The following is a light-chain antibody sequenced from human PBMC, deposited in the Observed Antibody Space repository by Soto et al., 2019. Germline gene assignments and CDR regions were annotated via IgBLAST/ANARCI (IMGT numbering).Light chain of an antibody. CDR2: QVS. J-gene: IGKJ2*01. CDR1: QTLTYSNGKTY. Sequence: VLTQSPLSLPVTLGQPASISCRSSQTLTYSNGKTYLNWYQQRPGQAPRRLIYQVSHRDSGVPDRFSGSGSGSGTDFTLNISRVEAEDVGVFYCMQGTHPYTFGQGTKVDIK. V-gene: IGKV2-30*01. CDR3: MQGTHPYT.